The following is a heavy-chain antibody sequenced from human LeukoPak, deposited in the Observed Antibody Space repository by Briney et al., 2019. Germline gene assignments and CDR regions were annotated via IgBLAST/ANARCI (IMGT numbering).Heavy chain of an antibody. J-gene: IGHJ5*02. CDR2: ISASGGST. V-gene: IGHV3-23*01. D-gene: IGHD3-22*01. CDR1: GFTFSSYS. CDR3: AMNSHDESTDGYNYYYVRVGSFDP. Sequence: PGGSLRLSCAASGFTFSSYSMNWVRQAPGKGLEWVSTISASGGSTYYADSVKGRFTISRDNLKNTLYLQMSGLGDEDTAVYYCAMNSHDESTDGYNYYYVRVGSFDPWGQGTLVTVSS.